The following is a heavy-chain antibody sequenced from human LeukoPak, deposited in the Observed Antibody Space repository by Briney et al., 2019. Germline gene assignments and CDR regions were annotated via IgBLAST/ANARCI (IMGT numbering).Heavy chain of an antibody. CDR3: AKVGAQYCTNGVCYTRAPFDY. CDR1: GFTFSSYG. Sequence: GGSLRLSCAASGFTFSSYGMHWVRQAPGKGLEWVAFIRYDGSNKYYADSVKGRFTISRDNSKNTLYLQMNSLRAEDTAVYYCAKVGAQYCTNGVCYTRAPFDYWGQGTLVTVSS. CDR2: IRYDGSNK. V-gene: IGHV3-30*02. J-gene: IGHJ4*02. D-gene: IGHD2-8*01.